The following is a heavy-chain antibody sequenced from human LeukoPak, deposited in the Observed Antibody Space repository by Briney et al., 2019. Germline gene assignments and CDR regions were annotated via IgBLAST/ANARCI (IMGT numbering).Heavy chain of an antibody. Sequence: GASVKVSCKASEYTFTGYYMHWVRQAPGQGLEWMGWINPNSGGTNYAQKFQGRVTMTRATSISTAYMELSRLRSDDTAVYYCARPYYYDSSGYYYVYAFDIWGQGTMVTVSS. D-gene: IGHD3-22*01. CDR2: INPNSGGT. CDR1: EYTFTGYY. V-gene: IGHV1-2*02. CDR3: ARPYYYDSSGYYYVYAFDI. J-gene: IGHJ3*02.